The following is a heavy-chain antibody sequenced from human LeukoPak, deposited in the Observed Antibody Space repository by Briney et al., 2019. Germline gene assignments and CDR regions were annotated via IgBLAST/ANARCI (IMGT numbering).Heavy chain of an antibody. CDR1: GFTFDDYA. V-gene: IGHV3-9*03. J-gene: IGHJ4*02. CDR3: AKGPYSSSWTYFDY. Sequence: GGSLRLSCAASGFTFDDYAMHWVRQALGKGLEWVSGISWNSGSIGYADSVKGRFTISRDNAKNSLYLQMNSLRAEDMALYYCAKGPYSSSWTYFDYWGQGTLVTVSS. D-gene: IGHD6-13*01. CDR2: ISWNSGSI.